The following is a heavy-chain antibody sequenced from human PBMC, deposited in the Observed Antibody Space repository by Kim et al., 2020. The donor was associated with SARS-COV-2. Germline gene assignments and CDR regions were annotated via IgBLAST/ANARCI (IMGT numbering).Heavy chain of an antibody. J-gene: IGHJ5*02. CDR3: ARDDYGGNNWFDP. V-gene: IGHV4-39*07. D-gene: IGHD4-17*01. Sequence: YHPPLKQRVTISVDTSKNQFSLRLSCVTAADTAVYYCARDDYGGNNWFDPWGQGTLVTVSS.